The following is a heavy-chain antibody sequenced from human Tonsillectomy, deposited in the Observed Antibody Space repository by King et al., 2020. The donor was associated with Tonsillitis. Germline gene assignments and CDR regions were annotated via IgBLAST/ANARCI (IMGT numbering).Heavy chain of an antibody. CDR3: ARQRDSLGIVDY. D-gene: IGHD7-27*01. Sequence: QLVQSGAEVKKPGESLKISCKGFGNSFSSYWIGWVRQMLGKGLERMGIIYPGDSDTRYSPSFQGQVTISADKAISTAYLQWSSLKASDTAMYYCARQRDSLGIVDYWGQGTLVTVSS. CDR2: IYPGDSDT. V-gene: IGHV5-51*01. J-gene: IGHJ4*02. CDR1: GNSFSSYW.